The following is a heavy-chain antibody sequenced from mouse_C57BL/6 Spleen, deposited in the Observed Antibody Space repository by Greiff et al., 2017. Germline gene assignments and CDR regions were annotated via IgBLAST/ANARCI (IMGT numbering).Heavy chain of an antibody. CDR3: ARSPPYYGSSYWYFDV. Sequence: EVQRVESGPGLAKPSQTLSLTCSVTGYSITSDYWNWIRKFPGNKLEYMGYISYSGSTYYNPSLNSRISITRETSKNQYYLQLNSVTTEDTATYYCARSPPYYGSSYWYFDVWGTGTTVTVSS. D-gene: IGHD1-1*01. V-gene: IGHV3-8*01. CDR2: ISYSGST. J-gene: IGHJ1*03. CDR1: GYSITSDY.